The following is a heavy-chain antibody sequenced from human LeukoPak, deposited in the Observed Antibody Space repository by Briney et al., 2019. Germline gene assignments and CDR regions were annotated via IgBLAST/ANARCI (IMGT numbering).Heavy chain of an antibody. CDR1: GGSISSSSYY. D-gene: IGHD2-15*01. CDR3: ARLLQGGWFDP. CDR2: IYYSGST. J-gene: IGHJ5*02. V-gene: IGHV4-30-4*08. Sequence: SETLSLTCTVSGGSISSSSYYWGWIRQPPGKGLEWIGYIYYSGSTYYNPSLKSRVTISVDTSKNQFSLKLSSVTAADTAVYYCARLLQGGWFDPWGQGTLVTVSS.